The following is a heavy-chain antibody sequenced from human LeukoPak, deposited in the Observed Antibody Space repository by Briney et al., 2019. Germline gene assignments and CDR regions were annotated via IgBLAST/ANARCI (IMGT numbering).Heavy chain of an antibody. CDR1: GFTFSNYW. CDR2: IKTDGSST. Sequence: GGSLRLSCAASGFTFSNYWMHWVRQAPGKGLVSVSRIKTDGSSTSYADSVEGRFTISRDNAKNTLYLQMNSLRGEDTAVYYCAGEFGVTTKFDPWGQGTLVTVSS. J-gene: IGHJ5*02. V-gene: IGHV3-74*01. CDR3: AGEFGVTTKFDP. D-gene: IGHD4-17*01.